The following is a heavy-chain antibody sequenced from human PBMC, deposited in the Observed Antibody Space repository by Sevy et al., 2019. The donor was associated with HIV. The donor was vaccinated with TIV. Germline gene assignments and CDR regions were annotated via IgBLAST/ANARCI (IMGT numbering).Heavy chain of an antibody. CDR2: IRYDGSNK. Sequence: GGSLRLSCAASGFTFSSYGMHWVRQAPGKGLEWVAFIRYDGSNKYYADSVKGRFTISRDNSKNTLYLQMNSLRAEDTAVYYCASGESGYDYFDYWGQGTLVTVSS. CDR3: ASGESGYDYFDY. D-gene: IGHD5-12*01. J-gene: IGHJ4*02. V-gene: IGHV3-30*02. CDR1: GFTFSSYG.